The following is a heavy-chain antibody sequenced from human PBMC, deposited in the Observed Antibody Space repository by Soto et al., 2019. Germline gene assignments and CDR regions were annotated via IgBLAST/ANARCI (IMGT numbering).Heavy chain of an antibody. D-gene: IGHD5-18*01. Sequence: GASVKVSCKASGYTFTSYYMHWVRQAPGQGLEWMGIINPSGGSTSYAQKFQGRVTMTRDTSTSTVYMELSSLRSEDTAVYYCASGYTAMAPDQLRYYGMDVWGQGTTVTVSS. J-gene: IGHJ6*02. CDR1: GYTFTSYY. CDR3: ASGYTAMAPDQLRYYGMDV. V-gene: IGHV1-46*01. CDR2: INPSGGST.